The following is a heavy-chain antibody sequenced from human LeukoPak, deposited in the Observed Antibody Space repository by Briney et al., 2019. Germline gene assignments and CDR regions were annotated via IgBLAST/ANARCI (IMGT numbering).Heavy chain of an antibody. CDR2: ITWDGVYT. V-gene: IGHV3-43*01. Sequence: RGSLRPSCEASGLTFHDYSMHWLRQPAGEDLQWVSLITWDGVYTFYADSVKGRFTMSKDNSRESLSLQINGLTTDDTALYYCARERGRVIDYWGQGTLVTVSS. CDR1: GLTFHDYS. D-gene: IGHD1-26*01. J-gene: IGHJ4*02. CDR3: ARERGRVIDY.